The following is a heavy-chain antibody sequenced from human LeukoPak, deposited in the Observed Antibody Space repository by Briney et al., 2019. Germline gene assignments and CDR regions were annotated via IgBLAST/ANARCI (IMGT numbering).Heavy chain of an antibody. CDR3: AGTRVGDY. CDR2: INSDGSST. Sequence: GGSLRLSCAASGFTFSSHWMHWVRQAPGKGLVWVSRINSDGSSTNYADSVKGRFAISRDNAKNTLYLQINSLRAEDTAVYYCAGTRVGDYWGQGTLVTVSS. J-gene: IGHJ4*02. D-gene: IGHD1-26*01. CDR1: GFTFSSHW. V-gene: IGHV3-74*01.